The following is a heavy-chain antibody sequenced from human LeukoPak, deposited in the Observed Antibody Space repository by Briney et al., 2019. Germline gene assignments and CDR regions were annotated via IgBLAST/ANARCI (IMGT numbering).Heavy chain of an antibody. J-gene: IGHJ6*02. V-gene: IGHV3-23*01. CDR2: ISGSGGST. CDR3: AKDSCRRYDSSGYSVCYYYGMDV. CDR1: GFTFSSYA. Sequence: PGGSLRLSCAAPGFTFSSYAMSWVRQAPGKGLEWVSAISGSGGSTYYADSVKGRFTISRDNSKNTLYLQMNSLRAEDTAVYYCAKDSCRRYDSSGYSVCYYYGMDVWGQGTTVTVSS. D-gene: IGHD3-22*01.